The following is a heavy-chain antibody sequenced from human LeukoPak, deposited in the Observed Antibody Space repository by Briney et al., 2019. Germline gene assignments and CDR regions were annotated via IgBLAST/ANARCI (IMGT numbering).Heavy chain of an antibody. CDR3: ATWEPHFDY. CDR2: INAGNGNT. CDR1: GYTFTSYA. D-gene: IGHD1-26*01. Sequence: ASVKVSCKASGYTFTSYAMHWVRQAPGQRLEWMGWINAGNGNTKCSQEFQGRVNITRHKSTSRAYMELSSLRSEDTAVYYCATWEPHFDYWGQGTLVTVSS. V-gene: IGHV1-3*03. J-gene: IGHJ4*02.